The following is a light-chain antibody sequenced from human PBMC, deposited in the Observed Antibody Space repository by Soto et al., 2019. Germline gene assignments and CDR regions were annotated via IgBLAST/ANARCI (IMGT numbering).Light chain of an antibody. Sequence: EVVMTQSPGTLSLSPGDRATLSCRASQSVSSSSLAWYQQKPGQAPRLLIYQTSSRATGIPDRFSGSGSGTDFTLTISRLEPEDFAVYYCQQYSTSPPYTFGQGTKVEIK. V-gene: IGKV3-20*01. CDR2: QTS. CDR3: QQYSTSPPYT. CDR1: QSVSSSS. J-gene: IGKJ2*01.